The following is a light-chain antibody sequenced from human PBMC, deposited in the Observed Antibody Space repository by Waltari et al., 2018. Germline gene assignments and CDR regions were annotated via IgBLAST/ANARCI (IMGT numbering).Light chain of an antibody. CDR2: EVS. CDR3: TSYRHSDTLV. V-gene: IGLV2-14*01. J-gene: IGLJ3*02. Sequence: QSALTQPSSVSVSPGQSTPISCTGTSSDVGCYNYVSWDQHHPGKAPKVIIYEVSRRPAGVSNRFSGSKSGNTASLTISGLQAEDEADYYCTSYRHSDTLVFGGGTKLTVL. CDR1: SSDVGCYNY.